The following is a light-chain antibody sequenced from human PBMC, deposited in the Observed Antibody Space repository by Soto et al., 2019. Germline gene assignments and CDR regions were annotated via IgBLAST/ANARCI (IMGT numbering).Light chain of an antibody. J-gene: IGLJ1*01. Sequence: QSALTQPASVSGSPGQSITISCTGTTSDVGGYKYVSWYQQHPGKAPKVIIYEVSNRPSGVSNRFSGSKSGNTASLTISGLQAEDEADYYCSSYTSSSTLYVFGTGTKLTVL. CDR3: SSYTSSSTLYV. CDR1: TSDVGGYKY. V-gene: IGLV2-14*01. CDR2: EVS.